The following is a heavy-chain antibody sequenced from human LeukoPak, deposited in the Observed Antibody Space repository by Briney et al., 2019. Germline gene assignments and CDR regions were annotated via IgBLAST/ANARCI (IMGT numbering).Heavy chain of an antibody. CDR2: ISRSGTT. CDR1: GYSISSGYY. J-gene: IGHJ4*02. V-gene: IGHV4-38-2*01. D-gene: IGHD1-1*01. CDR3: TRSGGLERRLGV. Sequence: PSETLSLTCAVSGYSISSGYYWGWIRQPPGKGLEWIGSISRSGTTSYNPSLQSRVTISVDTSKNQFSLKLSSVTATDAAVYNCTRSGGLERRLGVWGQGTLVTVSS.